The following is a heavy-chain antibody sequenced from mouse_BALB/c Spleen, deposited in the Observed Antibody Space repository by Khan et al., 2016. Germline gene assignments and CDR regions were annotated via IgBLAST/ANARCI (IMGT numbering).Heavy chain of an antibody. CDR1: GYTFTDHA. Sequence: QVQLQQPDAELVKPGASVKISCKASGYTFTDHAIHWVKQKPEQGLEWIGYISPGTGDIKYNEKFKGKATLTADKSSSTAYMQLNSLTSEDSAVYFCKRNYYGYVTLAYWGQGTLVTVSA. D-gene: IGHD1-2*01. CDR2: ISPGTGDI. J-gene: IGHJ3*01. CDR3: KRNYYGYVTLAY. V-gene: IGHV1S53*02.